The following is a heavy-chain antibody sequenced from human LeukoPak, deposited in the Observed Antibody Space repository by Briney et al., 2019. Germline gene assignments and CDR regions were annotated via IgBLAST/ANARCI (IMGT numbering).Heavy chain of an antibody. V-gene: IGHV4-34*01. CDR2: INHSGST. D-gene: IGHD1-26*01. Sequence: PSETLSLTCAVYGGSFSGYYWSWIRQPPGKGLEWIGEINHSGSTYYNPSLKSRVSISVDTSKNQFSLKLSSVTAADTAVYYCARVSQSAVGATYYYFDCWGQGTLVTVSS. CDR3: ARVSQSAVGATYYYFDC. CDR1: GGSFSGYY. J-gene: IGHJ4*02.